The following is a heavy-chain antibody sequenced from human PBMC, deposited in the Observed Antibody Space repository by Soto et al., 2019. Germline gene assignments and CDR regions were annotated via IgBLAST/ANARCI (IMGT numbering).Heavy chain of an antibody. CDR2: IKQVGSEK. Sequence: PGGSLRLSCAASGFAFTTYWMSWVRQAPGKGLEWVANIKQVGSEKYYVDSVKGRFTISRDNAKNSLYLQMNSLRAEDTAVYYCARARVHSMTTLIPYYFDYWGQGTLVTVSS. V-gene: IGHV3-7*01. CDR3: ARARVHSMTTLIPYYFDY. J-gene: IGHJ4*02. D-gene: IGHD4-17*01. CDR1: GFAFTTYW.